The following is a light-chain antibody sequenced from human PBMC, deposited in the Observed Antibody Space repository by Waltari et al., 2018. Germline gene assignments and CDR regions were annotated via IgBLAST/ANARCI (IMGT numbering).Light chain of an antibody. CDR2: EVS. CDR3: SSYTTSSAPGV. CDR1: DSDVGAYDF. V-gene: IGLV2-14*01. J-gene: IGLJ1*01. Sequence: QSALTQPASVSGSPGQSITISCSGTDSDVGAYDFVSWYPQHPGKAPHLIIYEVSNRPLGISNRFSASKSVNTAALTISGLQAEDEADYYCSSYTTSSAPGVFGTGTRVTVL.